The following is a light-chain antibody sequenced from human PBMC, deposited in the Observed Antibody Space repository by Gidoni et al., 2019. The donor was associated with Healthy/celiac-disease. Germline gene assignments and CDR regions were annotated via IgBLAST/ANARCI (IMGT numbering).Light chain of an antibody. CDR2: AAS. CDR3: QHSYSTPYS. Sequence: GDRVTITCRASQSISSYLNWYQQKPGKAPKLLIYAASSLQSGVPSRFSGSGSGTDFTLTISILQPEDFATYYCQHSYSTPYSFGQGTKLEIK. V-gene: IGKV1-39*01. CDR1: QSISSY. J-gene: IGKJ2*03.